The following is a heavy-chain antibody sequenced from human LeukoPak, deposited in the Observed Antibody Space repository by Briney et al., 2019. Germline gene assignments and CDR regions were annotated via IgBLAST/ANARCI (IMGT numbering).Heavy chain of an antibody. Sequence: GGSLRLSCAASGFTFSSYGMHWVRQAPGKGLEWVAFIRYDGSNKYYADSVKGRFTISRDNSKNTLYLQMNSLRAEDTAVYYCAKGFSGGILTGYPDYWGQGTLVTASS. V-gene: IGHV3-30*02. D-gene: IGHD3-9*01. J-gene: IGHJ4*02. CDR1: GFTFSSYG. CDR3: AKGFSGGILTGYPDY. CDR2: IRYDGSNK.